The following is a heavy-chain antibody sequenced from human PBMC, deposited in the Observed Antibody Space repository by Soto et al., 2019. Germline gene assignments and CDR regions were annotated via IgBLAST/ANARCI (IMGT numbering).Heavy chain of an antibody. CDR3: ARPERGGMDV. Sequence: EVQLVESGGGLVKPGGSLRLSCAASGFTFSSYTMNWVRQAPGKGLEWVSSISSSSSYIYYADSVRGRFTISRDNAKNSLYLQMNSLRAEDTAGYYCARPERGGMDVWGQGTTVTVSS. CDR2: ISSSSSYI. J-gene: IGHJ6*02. CDR1: GFTFSSYT. V-gene: IGHV3-21*01.